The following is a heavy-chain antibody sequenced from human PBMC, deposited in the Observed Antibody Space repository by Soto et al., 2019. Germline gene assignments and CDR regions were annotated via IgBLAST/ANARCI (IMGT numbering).Heavy chain of an antibody. J-gene: IGHJ4*02. CDR2: INAGNGNT. CDR3: ADTVVVETALDY. V-gene: IGHV1-3*01. D-gene: IGHD2-21*02. CDR1: GYTFTSYA. Sequence: ASVKVSCKASGYTFTSYAMHWVRQAPGQRLEWMGWINAGNGNTKYSQKFQGRVTITRDTSASTAYMELSSLRSEDTAVYYCADTVVVETALDYWGQGTLVTVSS.